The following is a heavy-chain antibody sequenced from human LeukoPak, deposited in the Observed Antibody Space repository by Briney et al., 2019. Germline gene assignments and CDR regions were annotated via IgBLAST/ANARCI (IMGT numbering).Heavy chain of an antibody. CDR3: TRDRSRAEDD. Sequence: GGSLRLSCAASGVTFSGHWMSWVRQAPGKGLEWVANINQGGSDKYYVDSVKGRFTISRDNANNLLYLQMNRLRGEDTAVYYCTRDRSRAEDDWGQGTLVTVSS. D-gene: IGHD1-14*01. CDR2: INQGGSDK. V-gene: IGHV3-7*01. CDR1: GVTFSGHW. J-gene: IGHJ4*02.